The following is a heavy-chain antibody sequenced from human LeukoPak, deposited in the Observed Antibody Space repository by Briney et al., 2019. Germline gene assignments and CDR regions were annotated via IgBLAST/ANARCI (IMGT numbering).Heavy chain of an antibody. CDR3: VGHGGTSSLISYSWFDP. D-gene: IGHD6-19*01. CDR2: ISYNGVT. V-gene: IGHV4-39*01. Sequence: PSETVSLTCTVSGDSFSRTSYYWGWIRQAPGKGLDWIGSISYNGVTYVNPSIESRVTISADTSRTQVYLKLTSVTAADTGFYYCVGHGGTSSLISYSWFDPWGQGKLATVSS. CDR1: GDSFSRTSYY. J-gene: IGHJ5*02.